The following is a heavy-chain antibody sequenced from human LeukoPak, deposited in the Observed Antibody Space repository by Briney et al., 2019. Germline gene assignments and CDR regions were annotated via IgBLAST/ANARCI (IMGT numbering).Heavy chain of an antibody. J-gene: IGHJ3*02. CDR2: IYHSGST. D-gene: IGHD5-12*01. CDR3: ASGNTGYDRDSFDI. Sequence: PSETLSLTCAVSGGSISSGGYSWSWVRQPPGEGLEWVGHIYHSGSTYYNPSLQSRVTISLDRSKNQFSLKLSSMTAADTAVYYCASGNTGYDRDSFDIWGQGTMVTVSS. V-gene: IGHV4-30-2*01. CDR1: GGSISSGGYS.